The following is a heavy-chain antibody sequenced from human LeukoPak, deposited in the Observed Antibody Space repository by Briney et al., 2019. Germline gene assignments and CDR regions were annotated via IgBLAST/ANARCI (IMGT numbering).Heavy chain of an antibody. D-gene: IGHD3-10*01. Sequence: ASVKVSCKASGYTFTGYYMHWVRQAPGQGLEWMGWINPNSGGTNYAQKFQGRVTMTRDTSISTAYMELSRLRSDDTAVYYCARGLNRITMVRGVNWFDPWGQGTLVTVSS. J-gene: IGHJ5*02. CDR2: INPNSGGT. CDR1: GYTFTGYY. CDR3: ARGLNRITMVRGVNWFDP. V-gene: IGHV1-2*02.